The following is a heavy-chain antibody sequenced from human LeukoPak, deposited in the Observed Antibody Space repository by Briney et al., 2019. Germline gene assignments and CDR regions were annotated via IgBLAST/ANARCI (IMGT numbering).Heavy chain of an antibody. Sequence: GGSLRLSCAASGFTFSSYWMSWVRQAPGKGLEWVANIKQDGGEKNCVDSVKGRFTISRDNAKNSLYLQMNSLRAEDTAVYYCARVVPRGDSSGYNYFDYWGQGTLVTVSS. CDR2: IKQDGGEK. CDR1: GFTFSSYW. V-gene: IGHV3-7*03. D-gene: IGHD3-22*01. CDR3: ARVVPRGDSSGYNYFDY. J-gene: IGHJ4*02.